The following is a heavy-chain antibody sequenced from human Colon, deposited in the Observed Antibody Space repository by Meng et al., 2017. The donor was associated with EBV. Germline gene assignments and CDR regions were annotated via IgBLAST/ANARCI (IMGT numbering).Heavy chain of an antibody. CDR3: ARGNAYNAPSFDY. V-gene: IGHV4-4*02. Sequence: QAALAESGPRLVEPSGTLPLTCAVSGASISSNNWWSWVRQPPGKGLEWIGEIYHGGNTNYNPSLKSRVTISVDRSNDQFSLSLSSVTAADTAVYYCARGNAYNAPSFDYWGQGTLVTVSS. J-gene: IGHJ4*02. CDR1: GASISSNNW. CDR2: IYHGGNT. D-gene: IGHD5-24*01.